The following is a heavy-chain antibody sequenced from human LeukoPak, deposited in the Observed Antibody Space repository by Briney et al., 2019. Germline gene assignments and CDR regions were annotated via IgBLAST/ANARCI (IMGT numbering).Heavy chain of an antibody. J-gene: IGHJ5*02. CDR2: INPNSGGT. V-gene: IGHV1-2*02. CDR3: ATDCSSTSCYLFDP. D-gene: IGHD2-2*01. Sequence: ASVKVSCKASGYTFTGYYMHWVRQAPGQGLEWMGWINPNSGGTNYAQKFQGRVTMTRDTSISTVYMELSRLRSDDTAVYYCATDCSSTSCYLFDPWGQGTLVTVSS. CDR1: GYTFTGYY.